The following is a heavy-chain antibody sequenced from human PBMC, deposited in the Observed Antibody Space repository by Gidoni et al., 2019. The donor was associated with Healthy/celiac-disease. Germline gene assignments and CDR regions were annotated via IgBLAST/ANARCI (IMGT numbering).Heavy chain of an antibody. Sequence: EVQLVASGGGLVQHGGSLRLSCSSSGFTSRSYAMHWGRQAQGKGLEYFSAIMSNGGSTNYADSVKGRFTISRDNSKNTLYLQMSSLRAEDTAVYYCVKDNWNYQVCHFDYWGQGTLVTVSS. D-gene: IGHD1-7*01. J-gene: IGHJ4*02. V-gene: IGHV3-64D*06. CDR2: IMSNGGST. CDR1: GFTSRSYA. CDR3: VKDNWNYQVCHFDY.